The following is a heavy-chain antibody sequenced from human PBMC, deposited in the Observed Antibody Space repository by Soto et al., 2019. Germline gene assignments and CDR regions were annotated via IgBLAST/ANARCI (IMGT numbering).Heavy chain of an antibody. Sequence: HLQLQESGPGLVKPSETLSLSCTVSDDSITSGAYYWGLIRQPPGKGLEWIGTIQYRRSTYYNPSLKNSVTMSLDTSKNQYSLRLTSVTAADTAVYFCAGVFWFGYLLFDYWGQGTLVTVSS. D-gene: IGHD3-10*01. CDR2: IQYRRST. J-gene: IGHJ4*02. V-gene: IGHV4-39*07. CDR1: DDSITSGAYY. CDR3: AGVFWFGYLLFDY.